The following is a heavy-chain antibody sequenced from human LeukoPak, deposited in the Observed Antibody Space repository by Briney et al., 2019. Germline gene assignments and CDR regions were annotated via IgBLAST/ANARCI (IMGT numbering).Heavy chain of an antibody. CDR1: GGTFSSYA. CDR3: ARARAGGYCSSTSCFTQNSDY. J-gene: IGHJ4*02. Sequence: ASVKVSCKASGGTFSSYAIIWVRQAPGQGLEWMGGIIPIFGTANYAQKFQGRVTITTDESTSTAYMELSSLRSEDTAVYYCARARAGGYCSSTSCFTQNSDYWGQGTLVTVSS. D-gene: IGHD2-2*02. V-gene: IGHV1-69*05. CDR2: IIPIFGTA.